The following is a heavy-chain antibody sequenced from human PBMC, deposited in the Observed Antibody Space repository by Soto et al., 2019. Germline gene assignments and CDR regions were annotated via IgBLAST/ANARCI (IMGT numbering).Heavy chain of an antibody. CDR2: ISSSSSYI. J-gene: IGHJ4*02. CDR3: ARDLTASDDYGDYEFDY. CDR1: GFTFSSYS. V-gene: IGHV3-21*01. Sequence: GGSLRLSCAASGFTFSSYSMNWVRQAPGKGLEWVSSISSSSSYIYYADSVKGRFTISRDNAKNSLYLQMNSLRAEDTAVYYCARDLTASDDYGDYEFDYWGQGTLVTVSS. D-gene: IGHD4-17*01.